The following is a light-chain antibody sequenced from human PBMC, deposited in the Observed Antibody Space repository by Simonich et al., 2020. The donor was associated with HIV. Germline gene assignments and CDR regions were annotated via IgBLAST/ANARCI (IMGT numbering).Light chain of an antibody. V-gene: IGLV2-23*01. CDR3: CSYAGSYVV. CDR1: SSDVGRYNL. J-gene: IGLJ2*01. Sequence: QSALTQPASVSGSPGQSITISCTGTSSDVGRYNLVSWYQQHPGKAPKLMIYEGSKRPSGVPDRFSGSKSGNTASLTISGLQAEDEADYYCCSYAGSYVVFGGGTKLTVL. CDR2: EGS.